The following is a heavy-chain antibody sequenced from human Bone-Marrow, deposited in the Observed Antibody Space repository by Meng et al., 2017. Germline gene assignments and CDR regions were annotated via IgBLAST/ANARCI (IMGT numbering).Heavy chain of an antibody. CDR1: GFTVSRKY. J-gene: IGHJ5*02. D-gene: IGHD1-26*01. V-gene: IGHV3-53*02. CDR2: MYSGGDT. Sequence: EVQLVETGGGLIQPGGSLGLSCAASGFTVSRKYMSWVRQSPGKGLEWVSVMYSGGDTHYTDSVKGRFTISRDNSKNTLYLQMNNLRAEDTAVYYCATGETRYWFDPWGQGTLVTVSS. CDR3: ATGETRYWFDP.